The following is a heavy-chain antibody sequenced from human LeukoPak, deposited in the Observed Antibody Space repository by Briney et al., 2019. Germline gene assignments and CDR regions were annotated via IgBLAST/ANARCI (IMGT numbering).Heavy chain of an antibody. J-gene: IGHJ4*02. CDR1: GYTFTSYA. CDR3: AIWRGILYFDY. Sequence: SVKVSCKASGYTFTSYAISWVRQAPGQGLEWMGGIIPIFGTANYAQKFQGRVTITTDESTSTAYMELSSLRSEDTAVYYCAIWRGILYFDYWGQGTLVTVSS. D-gene: IGHD3-16*01. CDR2: IIPIFGTA. V-gene: IGHV1-69*05.